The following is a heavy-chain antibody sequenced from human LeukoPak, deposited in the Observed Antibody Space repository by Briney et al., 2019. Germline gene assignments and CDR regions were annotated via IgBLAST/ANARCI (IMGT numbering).Heavy chain of an antibody. J-gene: IGHJ6*02. V-gene: IGHV3-9*01. Sequence: GGSLRLSCAASGFTFDDYAMHWVRQAPGKGLEWVSGISWNSGSIGYADSVKGRFTISRDNSKNTLYLQMNSLRAEDTAVYYCARVLVAGTVVYYYYGMDVWGQGTTVTVSS. CDR2: ISWNSGSI. CDR3: ARVLVAGTVVYYYYGMDV. D-gene: IGHD6-19*01. CDR1: GFTFDDYA.